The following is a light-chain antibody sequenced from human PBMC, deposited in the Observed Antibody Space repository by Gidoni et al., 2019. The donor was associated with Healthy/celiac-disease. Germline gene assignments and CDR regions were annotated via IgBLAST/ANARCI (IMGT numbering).Light chain of an antibody. J-gene: IGLJ3*02. V-gene: IGLV3-19*01. CDR3: NSRDSSGTRAWV. CDR1: SLRSYY. CDR2: GKN. Sequence: SSELTQDPAVSVALGQTVRITCQGDSLRSYYAIWYQQKPGQDPVLVIYGKNNRPSRIPDRFSGSSSGNTASLTITGAQAEDEADYYCNSRDSSGTRAWVFGGGTKLTVL.